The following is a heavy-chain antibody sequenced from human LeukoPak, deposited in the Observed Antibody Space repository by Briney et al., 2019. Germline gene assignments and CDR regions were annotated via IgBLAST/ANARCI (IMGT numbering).Heavy chain of an antibody. CDR3: ARDYRIDGYNRGVDH. J-gene: IGHJ4*02. Sequence: GASVKVSCKAFGYTFTHYYIHWVRQAPGQGLEWMGMIVPSSGSTSYAQKFLGRVTMTRDTSTTTVYMELSGLRSDDTAVYYCARDYRIDGYNRGVDHWGQGTLVTVSS. CDR2: IVPSSGST. V-gene: IGHV1-46*01. D-gene: IGHD5-24*01. CDR1: GYTFTHYY.